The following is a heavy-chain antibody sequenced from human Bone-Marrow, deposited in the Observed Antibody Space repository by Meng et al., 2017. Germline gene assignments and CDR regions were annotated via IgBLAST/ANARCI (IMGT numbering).Heavy chain of an antibody. D-gene: IGHD2-2*02. J-gene: IGHJ5*02. CDR1: GGSFIGYY. CDR3: ARGSGSPEYCSSTSCYSGGWFDP. CDR2: INHSGST. Sequence: QVQLQQWGAGLLKPSETLSLTCAVYGGSFIGYYWSWIRQPPGKGLEWSGEINHSGSTNYNPSLKSRVTISVDTSKNQFSLKLSSVTAADTAVYYCARGSGSPEYCSSTSCYSGGWFDPWGQGTLVTVSS. V-gene: IGHV4-34*01.